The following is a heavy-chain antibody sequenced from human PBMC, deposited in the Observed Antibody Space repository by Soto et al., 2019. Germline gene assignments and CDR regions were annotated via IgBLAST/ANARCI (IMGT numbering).Heavy chain of an antibody. D-gene: IGHD3-10*01. J-gene: IGHJ4*02. V-gene: IGHV4-59*12. CDR1: GGSISTYY. CDR2: IYYSGST. CDR3: VRGCYNTRWYSAPFDS. Sequence: SETLSLTCTVSGGSISTYYWVWIRQPPGKRLEWIGYIYYSGSTNYNPSLKSRVTISVDTSKNQFSLQLSSVTAADTAVYYCVRGCYNTRWYSAPFDSWGQGTLVTVSS.